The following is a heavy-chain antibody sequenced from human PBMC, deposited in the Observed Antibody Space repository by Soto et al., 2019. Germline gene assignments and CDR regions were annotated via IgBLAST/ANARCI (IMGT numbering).Heavy chain of an antibody. J-gene: IGHJ4*02. CDR1: GFTFSSYG. CDR3: ARVDVVGATGGHFDY. CDR2: IWYDGSNK. Sequence: GGSLRLSCAASGFTFSSYGMHWVRQAPGKGLEWVAVIWYDGSNKYYADSMKGRFTISRDNSKNTLYLQMNSLRAEDTAVYYCARVDVVGATGGHFDYWGQGTLVTVSS. D-gene: IGHD1-26*01. V-gene: IGHV3-33*01.